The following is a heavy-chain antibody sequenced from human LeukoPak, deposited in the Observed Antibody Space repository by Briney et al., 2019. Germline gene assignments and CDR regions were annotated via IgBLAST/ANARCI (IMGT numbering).Heavy chain of an antibody. V-gene: IGHV3-30*02. CDR3: ARDLGTDY. Sequence: GGSLRLSCAASGFTFNHYAVHWVCQAPGEGLEWVAFIRFDGGNTYYADSVKGRFTISRDNSNNMVYLQMNSLRGEDTAVYYCARDLGTDYWGQGTLVTVSS. CDR2: IRFDGGNT. J-gene: IGHJ4*02. CDR1: GFTFNHYA. D-gene: IGHD7-27*01.